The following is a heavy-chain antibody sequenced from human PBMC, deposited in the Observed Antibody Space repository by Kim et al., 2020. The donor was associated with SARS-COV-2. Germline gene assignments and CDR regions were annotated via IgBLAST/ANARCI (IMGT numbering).Heavy chain of an antibody. D-gene: IGHD3-22*01. CDR3: ASRYYYDSSGYYQAYYYYDMDL. J-gene: IGHJ6*02. CDR1: GGTFSSYA. Sequence: SVKVSCKASGGTFSSYAIHWVRQAPGQGLEWMGGIIPIFGTANYAQKFQGRVTITADESTSTAYMELSRLRSEDTAVYYCASRYYYDSSGYYQAYYYYDMDLWGQGTTVTVSS. V-gene: IGHV1-69*13. CDR2: IIPIFGTA.